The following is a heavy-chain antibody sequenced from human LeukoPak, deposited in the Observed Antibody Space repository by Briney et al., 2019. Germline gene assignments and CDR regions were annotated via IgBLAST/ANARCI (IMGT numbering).Heavy chain of an antibody. CDR2: ISGSGGST. CDR1: GFTFSSYA. V-gene: IGHV3-23*01. CDR3: AKDLKIFGVVIITGNPFDI. J-gene: IGHJ3*02. D-gene: IGHD3-3*01. Sequence: GGSLRLSCAASGFTFSSYAMSWVRQAPGKGLEWVSAISGSGGSTYYADSVKGRFTISRDNSKNTLYLQMNSLRAEDTAVYYCAKDLKIFGVVIITGNPFDIWGQGTMVTVSS.